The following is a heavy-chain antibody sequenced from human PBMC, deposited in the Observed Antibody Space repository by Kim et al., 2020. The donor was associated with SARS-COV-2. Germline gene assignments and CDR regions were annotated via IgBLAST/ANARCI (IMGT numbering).Heavy chain of an antibody. D-gene: IGHD3-10*01. CDR2: IYYSGST. J-gene: IGHJ6*02. CDR3: ARDKGNTMVAGGIWDYYGMDV. CDR1: GGSISSYY. V-gene: IGHV4-59*01. Sequence: SETLSLTCTVSGGSISSYYWSWIRQPPGKGLEWIGYIYYSGSTNYNPSLKSRVTISVDTSKNQFSLKLSSVTAADTAVYYCARDKGNTMVAGGIWDYYGMDVWGQGTTVTVSS.